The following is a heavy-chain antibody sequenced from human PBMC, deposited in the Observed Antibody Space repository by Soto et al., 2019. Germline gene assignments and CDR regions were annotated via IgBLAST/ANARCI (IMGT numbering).Heavy chain of an antibody. D-gene: IGHD1-1*01. V-gene: IGHV1-69*02. J-gene: IGHJ4*02. CDR3: ARVAWNQNGPLDY. Sequence: QVQLVQSGAEVKKPGSSVKVSCKASGGTFSSYTISWVRQAPGQGLEWMGRLIPILGIANYAQMFQSRVTINADKSTSTAYMELSSLRSEDTAVYYCARVAWNQNGPLDYWGQGTLVTVSS. CDR2: LIPILGIA. CDR1: GGTFSSYT.